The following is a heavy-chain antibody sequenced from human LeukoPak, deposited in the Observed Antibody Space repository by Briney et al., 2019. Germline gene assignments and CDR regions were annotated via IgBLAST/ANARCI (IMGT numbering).Heavy chain of an antibody. Sequence: PGGSLRLSCAASGSTVSTNYMSWVRQAPGKGLEWVSVIYSGGSTYYADSVKGRLTISRDNSKNPLYLQMNSLRAEDTAVYYCARGRGTYYFDYWGQGTLVTVSS. V-gene: IGHV3-53*01. CDR1: GSTVSTNY. CDR3: ARGRGTYYFDY. CDR2: IYSGGST. J-gene: IGHJ4*02. D-gene: IGHD3-10*01.